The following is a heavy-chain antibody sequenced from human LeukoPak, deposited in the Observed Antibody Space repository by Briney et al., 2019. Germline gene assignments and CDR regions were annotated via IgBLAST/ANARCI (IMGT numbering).Heavy chain of an antibody. D-gene: IGHD3-22*01. CDR3: ARAGHYYDSSGSLDY. V-gene: IGHV1-69*04. J-gene: IGHJ4*02. CDR1: GGTFSSYA. CDR2: IIPILGIA. Sequence: SVKVSCKASGGTFSSYAISWVRQAPGQGLGGMGRIIPILGIANYAQKFQGRVTITADKSTSTAYMELSSLRSEDTAVYCCARAGHYYDSSGSLDYWGQGTLVTVSS.